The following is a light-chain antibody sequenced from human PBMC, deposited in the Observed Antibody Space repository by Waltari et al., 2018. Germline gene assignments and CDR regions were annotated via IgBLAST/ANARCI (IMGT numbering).Light chain of an antibody. Sequence: SSVLTQAPSVSVAPGQTATITCGGDNIGGRSVHWYQQRTGRAPVLVVYLNSDRPSGIPYRFSGSKSGNAATLTISRVEAGDEADYYCHVWDGKTVMVGGGTKLTVL. CDR1: NIGGRS. J-gene: IGLJ2*01. CDR2: LNS. V-gene: IGLV3-21*02. CDR3: HVWDGKTVM.